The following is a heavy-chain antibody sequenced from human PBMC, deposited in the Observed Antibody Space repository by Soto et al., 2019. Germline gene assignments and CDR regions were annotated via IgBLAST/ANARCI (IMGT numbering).Heavy chain of an antibody. J-gene: IGHJ5*02. CDR3: ARMYIVGTSTVP. V-gene: IGHV1-46*01. D-gene: IGHD1-26*01. CDR1: GYTFTTYY. Sequence: QVQLLQSGAEVKRPGASVNVSCKAFGYTFTTYYMHWVRQAPGQGLEWMGMINPTSGSKTYGQNFQGSVTLTRDKSTRTVYMELNSLRSEDTAVYYCARMYIVGTSTVPWGQGTLVTVSS. CDR2: INPTSGSK.